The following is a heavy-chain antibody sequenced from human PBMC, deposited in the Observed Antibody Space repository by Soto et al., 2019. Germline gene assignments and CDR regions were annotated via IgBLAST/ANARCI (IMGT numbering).Heavy chain of an antibody. J-gene: IGHJ4*02. CDR3: ARGSAFIGLDY. Sequence: GSLRLSCAASGFTFSDYYMSWIRQAPGKGLEWVSYISSSSSYTNYADSVKGRFTISRDNTKDSLYLQMNSLRAEDTAIYYCARGSAFIGLDYWGQGTPVTVSS. CDR2: ISSSSSYT. CDR1: GFTFSDYY. D-gene: IGHD1-26*01. V-gene: IGHV3-11*06.